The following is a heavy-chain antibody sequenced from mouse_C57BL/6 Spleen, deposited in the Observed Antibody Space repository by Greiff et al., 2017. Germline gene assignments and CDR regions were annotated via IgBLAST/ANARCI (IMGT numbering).Heavy chain of an antibody. D-gene: IGHD1-1*01. Sequence: VQLQQPGAELVRPGSSVKLSCKASGYTFTSYWMDWVKQRPGQGLEWIGNIYPSDSETHYNQKFKDKATLTVDKSSSTAYMQLSSLTSEDSAVYDWARRADRYGRRRSYWCFDGWGTGTTVTVSS. J-gene: IGHJ1*03. V-gene: IGHV1-61*01. CDR2: IYPSDSET. CDR1: GYTFTSYW. CDR3: ARRADRYGRRRSYWCFDG.